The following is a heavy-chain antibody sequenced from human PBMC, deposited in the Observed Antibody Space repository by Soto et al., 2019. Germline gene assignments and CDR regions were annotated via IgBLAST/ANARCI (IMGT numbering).Heavy chain of an antibody. CDR2: IIPIFGTA. J-gene: IGHJ4*02. D-gene: IGHD3-16*02. Sequence: QVQLVQSGAEVKKPGSSVKVSCKASGGTFSSYAISWVRQAPGQGLEWMGGIIPIFGTANYAQKFQGRVTITADESTSTGYMELSSRRSEDTAVYYCARSVHDYVWGSYRYSFDSWGQGTLVTVSS. CDR3: ARSVHDYVWGSYRYSFDS. V-gene: IGHV1-69*01. CDR1: GGTFSSYA.